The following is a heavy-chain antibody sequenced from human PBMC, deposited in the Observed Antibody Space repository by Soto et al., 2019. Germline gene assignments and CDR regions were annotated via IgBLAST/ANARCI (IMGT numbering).Heavy chain of an antibody. CDR2: IIPIFGTA. CDR3: ARVESVETLWFDP. V-gene: IGHV1-69*05. J-gene: IGHJ5*02. CDR1: GGTFSSYA. Sequence: QVQLVQSGAEVKKPGSSVKVSCKASGGTFSSYAISWVRQAPGQGLEWMGGIIPIFGTANYAEKFQSRVTXPXDXXASPPYMELISLRAEETAVYCCARVESVETLWFDPWGQGTLVTVSS.